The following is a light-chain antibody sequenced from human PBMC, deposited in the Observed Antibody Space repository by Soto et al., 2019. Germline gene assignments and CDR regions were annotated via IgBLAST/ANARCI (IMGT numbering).Light chain of an antibody. CDR3: QQFGTSPSP. CDR1: QSVSSSY. V-gene: IGKV3-20*01. CDR2: GAS. J-gene: IGKJ1*01. Sequence: EIVLTQAPGTLSLSPEERATLSCRAIQSVSSSYLAWYQQKPGQAPRLLIYGASSRATGIPDRFSGSGSGTDFTLTISRLEPEDFAVYYCQQFGTSPSPFGQGTKVDIK.